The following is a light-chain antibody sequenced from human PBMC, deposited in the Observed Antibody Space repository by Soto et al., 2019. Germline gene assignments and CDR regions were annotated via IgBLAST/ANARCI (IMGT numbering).Light chain of an antibody. CDR3: QQYGSSPRT. CDR2: GAS. Sequence: EMELAQSPGALSLSTGERATLSCRASQSVSSSYLAWYQQKPGQAPRLLIYGASSRATGIPDRFSGSGSGTDFTLTISRLEPEDFAVYYYQQYGSSPRTFGQGTKVDIK. CDR1: QSVSSSY. V-gene: IGKV3-20*01. J-gene: IGKJ1*01.